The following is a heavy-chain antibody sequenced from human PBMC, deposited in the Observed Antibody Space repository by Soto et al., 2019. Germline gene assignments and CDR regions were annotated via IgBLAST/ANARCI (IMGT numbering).Heavy chain of an antibody. J-gene: IGHJ5*02. V-gene: IGHV1-69*02. CDR1: GGTFSSYT. CDR2: IIPILGIA. Sequence: ASVKVSCKASGGTFSSYTISWVRQAPGQGLEWMGRIIPILGIANYAQKFQGRVTITADKSTSTAYMELSSLRSEDTAVYYCARARYCSGGSCYGWFDPWGQGTLVTVSS. CDR3: ARARYCSGGSCYGWFDP. D-gene: IGHD2-15*01.